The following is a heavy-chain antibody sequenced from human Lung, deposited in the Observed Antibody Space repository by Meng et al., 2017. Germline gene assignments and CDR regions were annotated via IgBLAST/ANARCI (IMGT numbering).Heavy chain of an antibody. CDR2: ISWDGGST. CDR1: GFTFDDYA. J-gene: IGHJ5*02. Sequence: QLVESGGVVVQAGGSLRLSCAASGFTFDDYAMHWVRQAPGKGLEWVSLISWDGGSTYYADSVKGRFTISRDNSKNSLYLQMDSLKTEDTAVYYCTTDLPFTEGGVTTTWGQGTLVTVSS. V-gene: IGHV3-43D*04. D-gene: IGHD3-16*01. CDR3: TTDLPFTEGGVTTT.